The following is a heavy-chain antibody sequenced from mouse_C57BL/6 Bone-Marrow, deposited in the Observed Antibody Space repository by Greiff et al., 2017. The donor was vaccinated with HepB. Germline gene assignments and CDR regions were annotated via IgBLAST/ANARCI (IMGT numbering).Heavy chain of an antibody. V-gene: IGHV5-12*01. CDR1: GFTFSDYY. CDR3: ARHGEVYYGNFAWFAY. CDR2: ISNGGGST. D-gene: IGHD2-1*01. Sequence: EVKLMESGGGLVQPGGSLKLSCAASGFTFSDYYMYWVRQTPEKRLEWVAYISNGGGSTYYPDTVKGRFTISRDNAKNTLYLQMSRLKSEDTAMYYCARHGEVYYGNFAWFAYWGQGTLVTVSA. J-gene: IGHJ3*01.